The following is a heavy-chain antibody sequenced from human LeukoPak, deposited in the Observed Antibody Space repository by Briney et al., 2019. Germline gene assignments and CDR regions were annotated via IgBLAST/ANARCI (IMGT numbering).Heavy chain of an antibody. Sequence: GGSLRLSCVASGFSFSSYSMNWVRQAPGKGLEWVSTISSGTGSYIYYADSVKGRFTISRDNAQNSLYLQMNSLRAEDTAVYFCARVVNGYVDYWGQGTLVTVSS. CDR3: ARVVNGYVDY. J-gene: IGHJ4*02. CDR1: GFSFSSYS. CDR2: ISSGTGSYI. V-gene: IGHV3-21*06. D-gene: IGHD2-8*01.